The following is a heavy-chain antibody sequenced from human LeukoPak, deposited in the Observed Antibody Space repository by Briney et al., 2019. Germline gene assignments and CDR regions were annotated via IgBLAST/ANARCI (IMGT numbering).Heavy chain of an antibody. V-gene: IGHV1-69*05. CDR1: GGTFSSYA. CDR2: IILIFGTA. D-gene: IGHD3-16*01. Sequence: SVKVSCKATGGTFSSYAISWVRQPPGQGLEWMGGIILIFGTANYAQKFQGRVTITTDESTSTAYMELSSLRSEDTAVYYCAGVTKAALMGDYNYYMGLWGQGTTVTVSS. CDR3: AGVTKAALMGDYNYYMGL. J-gene: IGHJ6*03.